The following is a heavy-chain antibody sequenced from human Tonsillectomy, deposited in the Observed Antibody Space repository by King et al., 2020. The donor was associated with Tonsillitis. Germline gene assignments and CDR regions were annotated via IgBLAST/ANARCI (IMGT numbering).Heavy chain of an antibody. D-gene: IGHD6-19*01. CDR1: GFTFSSYW. J-gene: IGHJ5*02. CDR3: ARLSLGGGIAVAGTADNWFDP. V-gene: IGHV3-7*03. Sequence: VQLVESGGGLVQPGGSLRLSCAASGFTFSSYWMSWDRQAPGKGLEWVANIKQDGSEKYYVDSVKGRFTISRDNAKNSLYLQMNSLRAEDTAVYYCARLSLGGGIAVAGTADNWFDPWGQGTLVTVSS. CDR2: IKQDGSEK.